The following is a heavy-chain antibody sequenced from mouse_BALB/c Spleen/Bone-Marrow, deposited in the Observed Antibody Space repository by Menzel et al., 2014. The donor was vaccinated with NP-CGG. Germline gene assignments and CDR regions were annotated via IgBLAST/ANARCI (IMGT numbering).Heavy chain of an antibody. Sequence: EVQVVESGGGLVQPGGSRKLSCAASGITFRNFGMHWVRQAPEKGLEWVAYISSGSSTIYYADTLKGRFTISRDNPKNTLFLQMTSLSTDETAMYYCARIGRARAGAMDYWGQGTSVTVSS. CDR3: ARIGRARAGAMDY. CDR1: GITFRNFG. V-gene: IGHV5-17*02. D-gene: IGHD3-3*01. J-gene: IGHJ4*01. CDR2: ISSGSSTI.